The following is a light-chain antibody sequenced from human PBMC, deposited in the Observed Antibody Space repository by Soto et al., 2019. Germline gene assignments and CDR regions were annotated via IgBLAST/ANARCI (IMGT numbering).Light chain of an antibody. CDR1: QTISSSY. J-gene: IGKJ1*01. V-gene: IGKV3-20*01. Sequence: EIVLTQSPGTLSVSPGERATLSCRASQTISSSYLAWYRQKPGQAPSLLIYGTSSRATGIPDRFSGSGSGTDFTLTISRLDPEDSAIYYCQQYGSWTFGQGTKVEIK. CDR3: QQYGSWT. CDR2: GTS.